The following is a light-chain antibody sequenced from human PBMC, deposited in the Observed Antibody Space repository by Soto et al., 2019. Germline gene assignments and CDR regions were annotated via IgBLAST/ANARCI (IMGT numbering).Light chain of an antibody. CDR1: QSVSNS. CDR3: QQYGSSGT. J-gene: IGKJ1*01. CDR2: GAS. V-gene: IGKV3-20*01. Sequence: EIVSTQSPATLSLSPGERVTLSCRASQSVSNSLAWYQQKPGQPPRLLIYGASTTATGIPARFSGSGTGTDFTLTISRLEPEDFAVYYCQQYGSSGTFGQGTKVDIK.